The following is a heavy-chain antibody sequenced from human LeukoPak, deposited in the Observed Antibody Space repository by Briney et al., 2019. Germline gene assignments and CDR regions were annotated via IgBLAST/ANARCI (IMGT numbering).Heavy chain of an antibody. Sequence: GASVKVSCKASGYTFTGYYMHWVRQAPGQGLEWMGWINPNSGGTNYAQKFQGWVTMTRDTSISTAYMELSRLRSDDTAVYYCARARVVAVAGNPPEYYGMDVWGQGTTVTVSS. CDR3: ARARVVAVAGNPPEYYGMDV. V-gene: IGHV1-2*04. D-gene: IGHD6-19*01. CDR2: INPNSGGT. J-gene: IGHJ6*02. CDR1: GYTFTGYY.